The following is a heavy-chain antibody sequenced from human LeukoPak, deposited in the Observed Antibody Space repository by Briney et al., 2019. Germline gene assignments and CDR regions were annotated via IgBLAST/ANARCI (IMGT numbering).Heavy chain of an antibody. CDR3: ARVASSSSWSYYFDY. V-gene: IGHV3-48*03. CDR2: ISSSGSTI. Sequence: PGGSLRLSCAASGFTFSSYEMSWVRQAPGKGLEWVAYISSSGSTIYYADSVKGRFTISRDNAKNSLYLQMNSLRAEDTPVYYCARVASSSSWSYYFDYWGQGTLVTVSS. J-gene: IGHJ4*02. CDR1: GFTFSSYE. D-gene: IGHD6-13*01.